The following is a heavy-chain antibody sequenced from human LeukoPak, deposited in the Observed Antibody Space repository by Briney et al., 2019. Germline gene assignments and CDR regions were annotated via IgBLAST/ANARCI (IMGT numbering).Heavy chain of an antibody. D-gene: IGHD3-3*01. CDR3: ATWAFYHDLDV. V-gene: IGHV3-43*02. CDR1: GFTLAAYA. J-gene: IGHJ6*02. Sequence: GGSLRLSCVASGFTLAAYAMHWVRHVRGKGLEWVSLINADGSRTYYADSVKGRFTISRDNYKNSLYPQMTSLRPEDSALYYCATWAFYHDLDVWGRGTTVTVSS. CDR2: INADGSRT.